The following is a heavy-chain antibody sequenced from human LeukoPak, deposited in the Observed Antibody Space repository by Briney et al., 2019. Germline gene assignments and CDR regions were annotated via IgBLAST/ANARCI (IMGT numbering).Heavy chain of an antibody. CDR1: GFTFSADW. CDR2: IKQDGSEK. Sequence: PGGSLRLSCAASGFTFSADWMAWVRQAPGKGLEWVANIKQDGSEKYYVASVKGRFTISRDNSKNSLYLQMNSLRADDTAVYYCARDTAYEDAFDIWGQGTMVTVSS. CDR3: ARDTAYEDAFDI. V-gene: IGHV3-7*01. D-gene: IGHD3-22*01. J-gene: IGHJ3*02.